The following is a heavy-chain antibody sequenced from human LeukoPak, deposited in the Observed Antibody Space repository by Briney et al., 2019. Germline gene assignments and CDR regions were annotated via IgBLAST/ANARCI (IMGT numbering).Heavy chain of an antibody. CDR1: GFTFSSYA. V-gene: IGHV3-23*01. Sequence: PGGSLRLSCAASGFTFSSYAMSWVRQAPGKGLEWVSAISGSGGSTYYADSVKGRFTISRDNSKNTLYLQMNSLRAEDTAVYYCARGPRIVGAPPTPGEEFDYWGQGTLVTVSS. D-gene: IGHD1-26*01. CDR2: ISGSGGST. CDR3: ARGPRIVGAPPTPGEEFDY. J-gene: IGHJ4*02.